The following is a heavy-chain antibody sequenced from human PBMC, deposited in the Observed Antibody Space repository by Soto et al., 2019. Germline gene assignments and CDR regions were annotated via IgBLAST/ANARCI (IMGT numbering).Heavy chain of an antibody. CDR3: ARLLWFGELKGWFDP. CDR2: IYYSGST. D-gene: IGHD3-10*01. Sequence: SETLSLTCTVSGGSISSGDYYWSWIRQPPGKGLEWIGYIYYSGSTYYNPSLKSRVTISVDTSKNQFSLKLSSVTAADTAVYYCARLLWFGELKGWFDPWGQGTLVTVTS. CDR1: GGSISSGDYY. V-gene: IGHV4-30-4*01. J-gene: IGHJ5*02.